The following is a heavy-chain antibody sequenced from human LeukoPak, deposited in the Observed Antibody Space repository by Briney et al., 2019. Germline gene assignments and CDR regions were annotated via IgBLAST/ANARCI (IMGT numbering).Heavy chain of an antibody. V-gene: IGHV3-21*01. Sequence: GGSLRLSCAASGFTFSSYIMNSVRQAPGKGLEWVSSISCSSSYIYYADSVKGRFTISRDNAKNSLYLQMNSLRAEDTAVYYCARDGGYSGYDTDFAYWGQGTLVTVSS. CDR1: GFTFSSYI. D-gene: IGHD5-12*01. CDR3: ARDGGYSGYDTDFAY. J-gene: IGHJ4*02. CDR2: ISCSSSYI.